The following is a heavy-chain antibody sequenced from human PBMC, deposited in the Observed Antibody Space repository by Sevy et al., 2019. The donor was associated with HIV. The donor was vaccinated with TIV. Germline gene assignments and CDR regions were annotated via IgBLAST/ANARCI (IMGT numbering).Heavy chain of an antibody. Sequence: GGSLRLSCAASGVSFSNAWMNWVRQAPGKGLEWVGHIKCTIDGGPTPRYAAPVSDRFTISKDYSSDTLYVHLQMNSLRTEDTSVYYCTTDPAPCSDTSDCKYFCPDVYWGQGTLVTVSS. J-gene: IGHJ4*02. CDR3: TTDPAPCSDTSDCKYFCPDVY. D-gene: IGHD2-15*01. CDR1: GVSFSNAW. V-gene: IGHV3-15*07. CDR2: IKCTIDGGPTP.